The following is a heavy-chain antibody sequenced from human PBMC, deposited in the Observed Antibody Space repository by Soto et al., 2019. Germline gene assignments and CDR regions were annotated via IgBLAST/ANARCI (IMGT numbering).Heavy chain of an antibody. Sequence: EVQLVESGGGLVQPGGSLRLSCAASGFTFSDHFMDWVRQAPGKGLEWVGRTRNKANSYATEYAASVKGRFTISRDDSQSSLYLQMDSLKTEDTALYYCARETSFCSGSDCYFIAPFDYWGPGTLVTVSS. CDR1: GFTFSDHF. CDR3: ARETSFCSGSDCYFIAPFDY. D-gene: IGHD2-21*01. CDR2: TRNKANSYAT. J-gene: IGHJ4*02. V-gene: IGHV3-72*01.